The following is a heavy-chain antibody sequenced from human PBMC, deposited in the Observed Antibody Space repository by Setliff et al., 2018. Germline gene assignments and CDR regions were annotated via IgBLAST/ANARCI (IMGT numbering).Heavy chain of an antibody. CDR3: RQAVFGRDVFDI. Sequence: PSETLSLTCTVSGACISDYYWTWIRQPAGKELEWIGRVSASGSTTYNPSLKSRVTMSVDTSKKQFSLTLTSVTAADTAVYYCRQAVFGRDVFDIWGQGTMVTVSS. CDR1: GACISDYY. CDR2: VSASGST. J-gene: IGHJ3*02. D-gene: IGHD3-3*01. V-gene: IGHV4-4*07.